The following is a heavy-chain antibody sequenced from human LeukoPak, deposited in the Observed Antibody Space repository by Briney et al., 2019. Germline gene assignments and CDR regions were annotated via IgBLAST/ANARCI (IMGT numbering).Heavy chain of an antibody. CDR3: ARSKRVWFGVGGAFDI. V-gene: IGHV3-7*01. CDR1: GFNFSRYW. CDR2: IKEDGNEK. J-gene: IGHJ3*02. Sequence: GGSLRLSCATSGFNFSRYWINWVRQAPGKGLEWAANIKEDGNEKFYLDSVKGRFAISRDTAKKSVHLQMNSLRAEDTAVYYCARSKRVWFGVGGAFDIWGQGTMVTVSS. D-gene: IGHD3-10*01.